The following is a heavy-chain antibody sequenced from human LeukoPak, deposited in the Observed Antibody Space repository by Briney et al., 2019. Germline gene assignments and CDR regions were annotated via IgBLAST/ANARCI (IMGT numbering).Heavy chain of an antibody. CDR1: GYTFTSYG. J-gene: IGHJ3*02. V-gene: IGHV1-18*01. D-gene: IGHD1-1*01. Sequence: GASVKVSCKASGYTFTSYGISWGRQAPGQGLEWMGWISAYNGNTNYAQKLQGRVTMNTDTSTSTAYLELRSLRSDDTAVYYCARQLYRAFDIWGQGTMVTVSS. CDR2: ISAYNGNT. CDR3: ARQLYRAFDI.